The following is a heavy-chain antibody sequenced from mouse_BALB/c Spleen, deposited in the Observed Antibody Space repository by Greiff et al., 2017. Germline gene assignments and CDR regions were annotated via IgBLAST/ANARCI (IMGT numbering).Heavy chain of an antibody. J-gene: IGHJ1*01. CDR3: TRWGYGNHRYFDV. V-gene: IGHV1S81*02. CDR1: GYTFTSYY. D-gene: IGHD2-1*01. CDR2: INPSNGGT. Sequence: VHLVESGAELVKPGASVKLSCKASGYTFTSYYMYWVKQRPGQGLEWIGEINPSNGGTNFNEKFKSKATLTVDKSSSTAYMQLSSLTSEDSAVYYCTRWGYGNHRYFDVWGAGTTVTVSS.